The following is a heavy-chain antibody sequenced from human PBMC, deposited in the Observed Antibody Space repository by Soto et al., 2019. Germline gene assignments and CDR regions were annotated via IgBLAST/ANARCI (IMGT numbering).Heavy chain of an antibody. CDR2: INQSGST. D-gene: IGHD1-26*01. CDR1: GGSFSGYY. J-gene: IGHJ4*02. CDR3: ARAQSSGLDY. V-gene: IGHV4-34*01. Sequence: PSETLSLTCAVYGGSFSGYYWSWLSQPPGRGLEWVGEINQSGSTNHNPSLKSRVTISVDTSKNQFSLKLSSVTAADTAVYYCARAQSSGLDYWGQGTLVTVSS.